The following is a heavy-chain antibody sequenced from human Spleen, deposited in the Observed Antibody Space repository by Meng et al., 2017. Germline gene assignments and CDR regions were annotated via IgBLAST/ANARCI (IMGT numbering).Heavy chain of an antibody. CDR2: ITPDSGNT. CDR3: ARDFTSGSSGDP. J-gene: IGHJ5*02. D-gene: IGHD6-19*01. V-gene: IGHV1-3*01. Sequence: QVQLVQSGAEVKKPGASVKVSCKASGYTFTSSAIHWVRQAPGQSLEWMGWITPDSGNTKYSQKFQDRVTITRDTSASTAYMELSTLRSEDTAVYYCARDFTSGSSGDPWGQGTLVTVSS. CDR1: GYTFTSSA.